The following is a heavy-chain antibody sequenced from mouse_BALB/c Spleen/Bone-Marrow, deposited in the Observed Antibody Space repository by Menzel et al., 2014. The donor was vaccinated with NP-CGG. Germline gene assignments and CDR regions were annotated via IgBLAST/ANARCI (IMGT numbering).Heavy chain of an antibody. CDR2: IDPANGHT. Sequence: VQLQQSGAELVKPGASVKLSCTASGFNIKDTYMYWVKQRPEQGLEWIGRIDPANGHTIYDPKSQGKATITADTSSNTAYLQLSSLTSEDTAVYYCAVYGYAMDYWGQGTSVTVSS. J-gene: IGHJ4*01. CDR1: GFNIKDTY. V-gene: IGHV14-3*02. CDR3: AVYGYAMDY. D-gene: IGHD1-1*01.